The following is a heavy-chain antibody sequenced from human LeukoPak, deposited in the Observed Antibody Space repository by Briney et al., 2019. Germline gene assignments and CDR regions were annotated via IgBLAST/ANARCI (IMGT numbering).Heavy chain of an antibody. CDR1: GYTFTGYY. Sequence: GASVKVSCKASGYTFTGYYMHWVRQAPGQGLEWMGWINPSGGSTSYAQKFQGRVTMTRDTSTSTVYMELSSLRSEDTAVYYCARDSDFCGGDCYYYYYYMDVWGKGTTVTISS. CDR3: ARDSDFCGGDCYYYYYYMDV. J-gene: IGHJ6*03. V-gene: IGHV1-46*01. D-gene: IGHD2-21*02. CDR2: INPSGGST.